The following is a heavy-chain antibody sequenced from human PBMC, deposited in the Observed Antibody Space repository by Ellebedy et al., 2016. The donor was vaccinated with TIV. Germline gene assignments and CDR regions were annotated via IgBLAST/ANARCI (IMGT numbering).Heavy chain of an antibody. CDR3: ARDLGSTSWYGDAFDV. Sequence: AASVTVSCKASGYTFTKFPMHWLRPAPGQRLEWMGCTNADNGDTKYSQKFQGRVTFLRDTSASTAYMELSSLRSEDTAIYYCARDLGSTSWYGDAFDVWGQGTMVTVSS. J-gene: IGHJ3*01. CDR1: GYTFTKFP. V-gene: IGHV1-3*01. D-gene: IGHD6-13*01. CDR2: TNADNGDT.